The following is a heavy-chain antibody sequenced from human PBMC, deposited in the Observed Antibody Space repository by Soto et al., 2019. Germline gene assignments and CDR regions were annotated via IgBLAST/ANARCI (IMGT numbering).Heavy chain of an antibody. D-gene: IGHD3-10*01. V-gene: IGHV4-31*03. CDR2: IYYSGST. J-gene: IGHJ6*01. Sequence: TMSPTCTVSASSISSGCYYWRLIRQHPGKGLEWIGYIYYSGSTYYNPSLKSRVTISVDTSKNQFSLKLSSVTAADTAVYYCARLWFGEPTYGMDVWGQGTTVTVSS. CDR1: ASSISSGCYY. CDR3: ARLWFGEPTYGMDV.